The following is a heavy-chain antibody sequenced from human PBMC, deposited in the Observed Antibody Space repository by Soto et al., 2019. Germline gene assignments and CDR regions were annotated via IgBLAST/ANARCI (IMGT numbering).Heavy chain of an antibody. CDR2: VENSGST. V-gene: IGHV4-61*01. D-gene: IGHD6-19*01. Sequence: SETLSLTCSVSGGSVSSESYYWSWIRQTPGKGLEWIGNVENSGSTKYNPSLKSRVTISVDTSKNQFSLKLSSVTGADTAMYYCASLGSYSSGRLDYWGQGTLVTVSS. CDR1: GGSVSSESYY. CDR3: ASLGSYSSGRLDY. J-gene: IGHJ4*02.